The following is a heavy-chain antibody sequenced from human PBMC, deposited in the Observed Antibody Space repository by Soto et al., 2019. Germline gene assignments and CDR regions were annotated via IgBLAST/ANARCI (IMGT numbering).Heavy chain of an antibody. CDR1: GYSFTNYW. CDR3: ERNIHTAGSGWFSYYY. J-gene: IGHJ4*02. Sequence: GESLKISCQASGYSFTNYWIAWVRQVPGKGLEWMGIIYPDDSDTRYNPTFEGHVTISADKSISTAYLQWSSLKASDTAMYYCERNIHTAGSGWFSYYYWGQRSLVTVSS. V-gene: IGHV5-51*01. CDR2: IYPDDSDT. D-gene: IGHD6-19*01.